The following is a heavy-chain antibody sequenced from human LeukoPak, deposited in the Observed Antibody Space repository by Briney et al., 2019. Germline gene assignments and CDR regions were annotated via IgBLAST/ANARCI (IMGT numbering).Heavy chain of an antibody. D-gene: IGHD7-27*01. CDR2: LTPGSGDT. CDR3: AKLNWGKPGY. V-gene: IGHV3-23*01. J-gene: IGHJ4*02. Sequence: GGSLRLSCAASGFTFGSDDINWVRQAPGGGLEWVSGLTPGSGDTFYADSAKGRFTISSDNSRNTLYLQMNSLRVDDTAVYYCAKLNWGKPGYWGQGTLVTVSS. CDR1: GFTFGSDD.